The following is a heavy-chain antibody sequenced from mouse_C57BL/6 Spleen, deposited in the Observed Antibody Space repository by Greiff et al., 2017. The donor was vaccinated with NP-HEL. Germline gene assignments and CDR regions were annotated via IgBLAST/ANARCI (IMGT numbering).Heavy chain of an antibody. Sequence: DVKLQESGPGLVKPSQSLSLTCSVTGYSITSGYYWNWIRQFPGNKLEWMGNISYDGSNNYNPYLKNRISITLDTSKNQSFLNLNSLTTEDTATYYCARGGPYYYDNNSYCDVWGTGTTVTVSS. V-gene: IGHV3-6*01. CDR1: GYSITSGYY. CDR3: ARGGPYYYDNNSYCDV. CDR2: ISYDGSN. D-gene: IGHD2-1*01. J-gene: IGHJ1*03.